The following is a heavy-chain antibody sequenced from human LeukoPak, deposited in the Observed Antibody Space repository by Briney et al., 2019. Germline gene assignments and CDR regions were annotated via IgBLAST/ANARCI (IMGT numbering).Heavy chain of an antibody. CDR1: GGSISSYY. CDR2: IHYSGST. Sequence: SETLSLTCTVSGGSISSYYWTWIRQPPGKGLEWIGYIHYSGSTNYNPSLMSRVTISLDTSMNQFSLQVSSVTAADTAVYYCARHYHDSSGPYNVYWGQGTLVTVSS. J-gene: IGHJ4*02. V-gene: IGHV4-59*08. D-gene: IGHD3-22*01. CDR3: ARHYHDSSGPYNVY.